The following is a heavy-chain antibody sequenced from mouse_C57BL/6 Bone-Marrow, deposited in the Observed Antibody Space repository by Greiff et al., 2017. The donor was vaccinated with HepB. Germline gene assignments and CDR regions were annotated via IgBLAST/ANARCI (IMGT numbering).Heavy chain of an antibody. CDR1: GYTFTSYW. D-gene: IGHD1-1*01. V-gene: IGHV1-52*01. J-gene: IGHJ4*01. CDR2: IDPSDSET. CDR3: ARSFYGYAMDY. Sequence: VQLKQPGAELVRPGSSVKLSCKASGYTFTSYWMHWVKQRPIQGLEWIGNIDPSDSETHYNQKFKDKATLTVDKSSSTAYMQLSSLTSEDSAVYYCARSFYGYAMDYWGQGTSVTVSS.